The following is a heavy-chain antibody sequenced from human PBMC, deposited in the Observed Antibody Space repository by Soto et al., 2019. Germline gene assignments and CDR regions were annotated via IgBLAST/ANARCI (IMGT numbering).Heavy chain of an antibody. V-gene: IGHV3-23*01. D-gene: IGHD1-1*01. CDR2: ISDNGGNT. Sequence: GGSLRLSCASSGFTFGNVAMAWVRQAPGKGLEWVSSISDNGGNTDYADSARGRFTLSRDNSKNTLYLQMNHLKAEDTAVYYCAKLYWNPRYFDSWGQGARVTVSS. CDR1: GFTFGNVA. J-gene: IGHJ4*02. CDR3: AKLYWNPRYFDS.